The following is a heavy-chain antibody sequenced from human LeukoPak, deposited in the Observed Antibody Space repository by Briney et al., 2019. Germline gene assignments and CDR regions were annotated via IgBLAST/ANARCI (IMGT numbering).Heavy chain of an antibody. J-gene: IGHJ4*02. CDR2: IYSGGST. D-gene: IGHD3-22*01. V-gene: IGHV3-53*01. CDR3: ASNLGIDSSVSY. CDR1: GFTVSSNY. Sequence: PGGSLRLSCAASGFTVSSNYMSWVRQAPGKGLEWVSVIYSGGSTYCADSVKGRFTISRDNSKNTLYLQMNSLRAEDTAVYYCASNLGIDSSVSYWGQGTLVTVSS.